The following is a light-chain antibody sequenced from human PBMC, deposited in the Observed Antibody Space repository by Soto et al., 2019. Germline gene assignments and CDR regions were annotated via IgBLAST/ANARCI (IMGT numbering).Light chain of an antibody. Sequence: EIVLTQSPGTLSSSPGERATLSCRASQSISSKYLAWYQQRPGQAPRLLIYGASGRATGIPDRFSGSGSGTDFTFTISRLEPKDFAVYYCQEHGSSPQVTFGGGTKVEIK. J-gene: IGKJ4*01. CDR1: QSISSKY. CDR3: QEHGSSPQVT. V-gene: IGKV3-20*01. CDR2: GAS.